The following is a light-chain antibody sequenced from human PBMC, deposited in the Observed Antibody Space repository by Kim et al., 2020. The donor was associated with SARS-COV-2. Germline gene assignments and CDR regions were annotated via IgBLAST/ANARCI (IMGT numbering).Light chain of an antibody. CDR3: QAWDSSIYVV. CDR2: QDS. V-gene: IGLV3-1*01. J-gene: IGLJ2*01. Sequence: SYELTQPPSVSVSPGQTASINCSGDKLGDKYACWYQQKPGQSPVLVIYQDSKRPSGIPERFSGSNSGNTATLTISGTQAMDEADYYCQAWDSSIYVVFGGGTQLTV. CDR1: KLGDKY.